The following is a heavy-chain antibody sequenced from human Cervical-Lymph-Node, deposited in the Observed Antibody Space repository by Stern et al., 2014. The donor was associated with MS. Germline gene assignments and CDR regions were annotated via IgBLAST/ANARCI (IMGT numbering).Heavy chain of an antibody. D-gene: IGHD3-10*01. CDR3: ARGGRGVGLEY. Sequence: VQLLESGGGVVQPGRSLSLSCGVSGFTFSTYAMHWVCLAPGKGLDWLAFVAYDGTQRNSTDSVKARFTISRDNSKNTLYLHMNSLRDEDTAVYFCARGGRGVGLEYWGQGALVTVSS. J-gene: IGHJ4*02. CDR1: GFTFSTYA. CDR2: VAYDGTQR. V-gene: IGHV3-30-3*01.